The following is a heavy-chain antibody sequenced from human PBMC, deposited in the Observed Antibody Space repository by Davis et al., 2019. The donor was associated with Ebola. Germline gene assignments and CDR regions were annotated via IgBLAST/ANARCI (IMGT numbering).Heavy chain of an antibody. J-gene: IGHJ6*03. D-gene: IGHD4-11*01. Sequence: DSVKGRFTFSRDNSKNSLYLQMNSLRDEDTAVYYCAGSNSVYYYYYYMDVWGKGTTVTVSS. CDR3: AGSNSVYYYYYYMDV. V-gene: IGHV3-11*06.